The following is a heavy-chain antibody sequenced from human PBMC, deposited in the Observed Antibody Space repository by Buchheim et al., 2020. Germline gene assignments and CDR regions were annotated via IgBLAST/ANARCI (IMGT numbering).Heavy chain of an antibody. Sequence: EVQLLESGGGLVQPGGSLRLSCAASGFPFSSYAMNWVRQAPGKGLEWLSYISGGGTSTYYADSVKGRFTISRANSKNTLYLQMNSLRAEDTAVYYCAKAYTTGWSNWFDPWGQGTL. J-gene: IGHJ5*02. V-gene: IGHV3-23*01. CDR1: GFPFSSYA. CDR3: AKAYTTGWSNWFDP. D-gene: IGHD6-19*01. CDR2: ISGGGTST.